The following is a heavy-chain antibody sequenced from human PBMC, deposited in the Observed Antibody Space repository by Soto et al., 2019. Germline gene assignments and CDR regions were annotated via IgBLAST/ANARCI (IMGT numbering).Heavy chain of an antibody. CDR1: GGSINNYY. J-gene: IGHJ4*02. CDR2: MYSSGIT. CDR3: ARVSNDYGGSGAFDY. D-gene: IGHD4-17*01. V-gene: IGHV4-59*01. Sequence: SETLSLTCSICGGSINNYYWSWIRLPPGKGFEWIAYMYSSGITDYNPSLKTRVSISLDTSNFQFSLKLRSVTAADSAVYFCARVSNDYGGSGAFDYWGQGALVTVSS.